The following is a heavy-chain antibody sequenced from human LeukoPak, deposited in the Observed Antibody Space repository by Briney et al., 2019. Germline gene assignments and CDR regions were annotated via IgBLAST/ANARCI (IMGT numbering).Heavy chain of an antibody. CDR3: ARDWPVLRFLEWLFDY. D-gene: IGHD3-3*01. J-gene: IGHJ4*02. CDR2: ISYDGSNK. Sequence: GGSLRLSCAASGFTFSSYGMHWVRQAPGKGLEWVAVISYDGSNKYYADSVKGRLTISRDNSKNTLYLQMNSLRAEDTAVYYCARDWPVLRFLEWLFDYWGQGTLVTVSS. V-gene: IGHV3-30*03. CDR1: GFTFSSYG.